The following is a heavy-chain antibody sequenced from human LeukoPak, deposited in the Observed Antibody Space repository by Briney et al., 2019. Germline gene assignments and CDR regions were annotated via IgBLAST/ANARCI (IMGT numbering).Heavy chain of an antibody. CDR2: IDDSGSS. V-gene: IGHV4-59*01. J-gene: IGHJ4*02. Sequence: PSETLSLTCIVSGGSISSYYWTWIRQPPGKGLEWIGYIDDSGSSNYNPSLESRVTISVDTSKNQFSLKLTSVTAADTAVYYCARLKYSGYPRGSRGSFDYWGQGTLVTVSS. CDR3: ARLKYSGYPRGSRGSFDY. CDR1: GGSISSYY. D-gene: IGHD5-12*01.